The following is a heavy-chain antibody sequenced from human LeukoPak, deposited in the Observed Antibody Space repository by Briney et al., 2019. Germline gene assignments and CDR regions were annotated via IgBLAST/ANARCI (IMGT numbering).Heavy chain of an antibody. Sequence: GGSLRLSCAASGFTFSSYAVSGVRQAPGKGLEWVSAITGSGGYTYYADSVKGRFTISRDNSKNTLYLQMNSLRAEDTAIYYCAKVGVAGGYYWFDPWGQGTLVTVSS. CDR3: AKVGVAGGYYWFDP. V-gene: IGHV3-23*01. CDR1: GFTFSSYA. J-gene: IGHJ5*02. CDR2: ITGSGGYT. D-gene: IGHD6-19*01.